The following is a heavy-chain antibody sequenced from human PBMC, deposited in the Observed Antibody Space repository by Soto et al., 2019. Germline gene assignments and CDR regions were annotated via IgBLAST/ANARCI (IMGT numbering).Heavy chain of an antibody. CDR2: INAGNGNT. Sequence: ASLKVSCKASGYTFTSYAMHWVRQAPGQRLEWMGWINAGNGNTKYSQKFQGRVTITRDTSASTAYMELSSLRSEDTAVYYCARGGETYYDFWSGFSPIDYWGQGALVTVSS. D-gene: IGHD3-3*01. J-gene: IGHJ4*02. CDR3: ARGGETYYDFWSGFSPIDY. CDR1: GYTFTSYA. V-gene: IGHV1-3*01.